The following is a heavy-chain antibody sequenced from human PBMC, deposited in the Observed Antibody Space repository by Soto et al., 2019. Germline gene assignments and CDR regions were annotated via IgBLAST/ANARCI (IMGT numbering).Heavy chain of an antibody. D-gene: IGHD3-9*01. CDR2: ISSSSSYI. Sequence: GSLRLSCAASGFTFSSYSMNWVRQAPGKGLEWVSSISSSSSYIYYADSVKGRFTISRDNAKNSLYLQMNSLRAEDTAVYYCARERTYDILTGRANYYMDVWGKGTTVTVSS. CDR1: GFTFSSYS. J-gene: IGHJ6*03. CDR3: ARERTYDILTGRANYYMDV. V-gene: IGHV3-21*01.